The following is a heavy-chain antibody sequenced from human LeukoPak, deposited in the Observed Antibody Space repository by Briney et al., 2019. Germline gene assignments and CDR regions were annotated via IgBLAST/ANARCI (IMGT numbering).Heavy chain of an antibody. Sequence: ASVKVSCKASGYTFTSYGISWVRQAPGQGLEWMGRINPNSGGTNYAQKFQGRVTMTRDTSISTAYMELSRLRSDDTAVYYCARDISYDILTGYYHYWGQGTLVTVSS. D-gene: IGHD3-9*01. CDR1: GYTFTSYG. J-gene: IGHJ4*02. CDR2: INPNSGGT. CDR3: ARDISYDILTGYYHY. V-gene: IGHV1-2*06.